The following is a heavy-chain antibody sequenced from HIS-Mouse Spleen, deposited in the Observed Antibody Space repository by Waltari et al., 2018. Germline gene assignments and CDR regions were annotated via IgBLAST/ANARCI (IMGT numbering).Heavy chain of an antibody. CDR1: GGSLSISSYS. D-gene: IGHD6-13*01. Sequence: QLQLQASGPGLVKPSETLSLTCPVSGGSLSISSYSWGRIRQPQGKGLEWIGSIYYSGSTYYNPSLKSRVTISVDTSKNQFSLKLSSVTAADTAVYYCAREIPYSSSWYDWYFDLWGRGTLVTVSS. CDR2: IYYSGST. V-gene: IGHV4-39*07. CDR3: AREIPYSSSWYDWYFDL. J-gene: IGHJ2*01.